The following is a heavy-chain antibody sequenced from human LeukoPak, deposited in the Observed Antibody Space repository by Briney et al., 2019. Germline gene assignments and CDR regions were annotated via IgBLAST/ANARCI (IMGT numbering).Heavy chain of an antibody. CDR1: GASITSYY. CDR2: IYYSGST. D-gene: IGHD2-21*02. CDR3: ASEVVTSIEYFQH. J-gene: IGHJ1*01. Sequence: SETLSLPCTVSGASITSYYWSWIRQPPGKALEWTGYIYYSGSTNYNPSLKSRVTISVDTSKNQFSLKLRSVTAADTAVYYCASEVVTSIEYFQHWGQGTLVTVSS. V-gene: IGHV4-59*01.